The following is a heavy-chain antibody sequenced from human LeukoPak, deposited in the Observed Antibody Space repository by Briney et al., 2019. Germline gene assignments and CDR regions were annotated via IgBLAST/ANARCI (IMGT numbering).Heavy chain of an antibody. J-gene: IGHJ3*02. Sequence: PGGSLRLSCAASGFTFSSYSMNWVRQAPGKGLEWVSSISSSSSYIYYADSVKGRFTISRDNAKNSLYLQMNSLRAEDTAVYYCARACYDSSGYDAFDIWGQGTMVTVSS. V-gene: IGHV3-21*01. CDR1: GFTFSSYS. CDR3: ARACYDSSGYDAFDI. CDR2: ISSSSSYI. D-gene: IGHD3-22*01.